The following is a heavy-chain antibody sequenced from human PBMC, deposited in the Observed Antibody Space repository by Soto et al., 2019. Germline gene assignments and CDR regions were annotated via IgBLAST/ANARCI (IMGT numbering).Heavy chain of an antibody. CDR2: ISYDGSNK. J-gene: IGHJ4*02. CDR3: VRDGNHYDSSGPCFDY. D-gene: IGHD3-22*01. CDR1: GFTFSSYA. Sequence: QVQLVESGGGVVKPGRSLRLSCAASGFTFSSYAMHWVRQAPGKGLEWVAVISYDGSNKYYADSVKGRFTISRDNSKNTLYLQMNSLRTEDTAVHYCVRDGNHYDSSGPCFDYWGQGTLVTVSS. V-gene: IGHV3-30-3*01.